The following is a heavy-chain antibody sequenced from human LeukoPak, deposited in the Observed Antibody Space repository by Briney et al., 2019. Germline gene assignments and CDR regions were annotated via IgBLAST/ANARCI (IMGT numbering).Heavy chain of an antibody. CDR1: GFTFDDYG. D-gene: IGHD3-22*01. Sequence: GGSLRLSCAASGFTFDDYGMSWVRQAPGKGLEWVSGISWNSGSIDYADSVRGRFTISRDNAENSLYLQMNSLRPEDTALYYCTRARYYSHTSGFDYWGQGTLVTVSS. CDR3: TRARYYSHTSGFDY. CDR2: ISWNSGSI. J-gene: IGHJ4*02. V-gene: IGHV3-9*01.